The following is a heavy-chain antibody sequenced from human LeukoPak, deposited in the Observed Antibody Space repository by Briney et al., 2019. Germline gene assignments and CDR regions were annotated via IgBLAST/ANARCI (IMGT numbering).Heavy chain of an antibody. V-gene: IGHV4-59*01. D-gene: IGHD5-18*01. J-gene: IGHJ4*02. CDR2: IYYSGST. CDR1: GGSISSYY. CDR3: AIGGYSYFPY. Sequence: SETLSLTCTVSGGSISSYYWSWIRQPPGKGLEWIGYIYYSGSTNYNPSLKSRVTISVDTSKNQFSLKLSSVTAADTAVYYCAIGGYSYFPYWGQGSLVTVSS.